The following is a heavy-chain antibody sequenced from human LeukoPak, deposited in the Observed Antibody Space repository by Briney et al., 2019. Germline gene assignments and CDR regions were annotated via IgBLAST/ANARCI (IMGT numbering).Heavy chain of an antibody. CDR2: ISAYNGNT. V-gene: IGHV1-18*01. CDR3: ARANPPGIAAAGTGFRYSSGWYPDDYFDY. D-gene: IGHD6-13*01. J-gene: IGHJ4*02. Sequence: ASVKVSCKASGYTFTSYGISWVRQAPGQGLEWMGWISAYNGNTNYAQKFQGRVTMTRDTSISTAYMELSRLRSDDTAVYYCARANPPGIAAAGTGFRYSSGWYPDDYFDYWGQGTLVTVSS. CDR1: GYTFTSYG.